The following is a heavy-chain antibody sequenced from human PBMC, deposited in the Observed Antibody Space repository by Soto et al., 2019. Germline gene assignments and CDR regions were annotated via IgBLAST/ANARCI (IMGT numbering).Heavy chain of an antibody. V-gene: IGHV4-34*01. D-gene: IGHD1-26*01. CDR2: INHSGST. CDR3: ARNRPAGSYYYYSYYGMDV. CDR1: GGSFSGYY. J-gene: IGHJ6*02. Sequence: PSETLSLTCAVYGGSFSGYYWSWIRQPPGKGLEWIGEINHSGSTNYNPSLKSRVTISVDTSKNQFSLKLSSVTAADTAVYYCARNRPAGSYYYYSYYGMDVWGQGTTVTVSS.